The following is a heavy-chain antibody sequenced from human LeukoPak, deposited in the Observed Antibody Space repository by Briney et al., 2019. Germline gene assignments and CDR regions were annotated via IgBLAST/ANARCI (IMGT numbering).Heavy chain of an antibody. Sequence: GGSLRLSCAASGFTVSTNYMSWVRQAPGKGLEWVSVIYSDGRTSYADSVRGRFTISRDNSKNTLYLRTSSLRAEDTAVYYCARELVAGGGRRGMDVWGQGTTVTVSS. CDR2: IYSDGRT. J-gene: IGHJ6*02. D-gene: IGHD6-19*01. CDR3: ARELVAGGGRRGMDV. CDR1: GFTVSTNY. V-gene: IGHV3-66*01.